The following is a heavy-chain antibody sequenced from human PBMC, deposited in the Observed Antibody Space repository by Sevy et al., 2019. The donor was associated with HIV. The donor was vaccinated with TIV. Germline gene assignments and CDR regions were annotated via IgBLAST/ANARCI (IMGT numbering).Heavy chain of an antibody. J-gene: IGHJ4*02. CDR1: GFTFSNAW. CDR3: TTDLGEYSYGYDS. V-gene: IGHV3-15*01. Sequence: GGSLRLSCAASGFTFSNAWMSWVRQAPGKGPEWVGRIKSKTDGGTTDYAAPVKGRFTISRDDSKNTLYLQMNSLKTEDTAVYYCTTDLGEYSYGYDSWGQRTLVTVSS. D-gene: IGHD5-18*01. CDR2: IKSKTDGGTT.